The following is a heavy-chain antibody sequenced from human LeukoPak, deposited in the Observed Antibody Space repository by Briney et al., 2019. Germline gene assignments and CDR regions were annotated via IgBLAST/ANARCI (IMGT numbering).Heavy chain of an antibody. Sequence: GGPLRLSCAASGFNFSDYNMNWVRQAPGKGLEWVSVISSSSKYIYYADSVKGRFTISRDNAKNSLYLQMNSLRAEDTAVYYCARVSTAVSLAIDYWGQGTLVTVST. CDR3: ARVSTAVSLAIDY. J-gene: IGHJ4*02. CDR2: ISSSSKYI. V-gene: IGHV3-21*06. CDR1: GFNFSDYN. D-gene: IGHD6-13*01.